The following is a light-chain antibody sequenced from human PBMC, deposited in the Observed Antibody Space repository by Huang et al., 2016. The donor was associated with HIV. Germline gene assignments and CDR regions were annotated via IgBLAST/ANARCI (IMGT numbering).Light chain of an antibody. CDR1: QDIRTS. CDR3: QQLHDYPIT. Sequence: AVQLTQFPPSLSASVGDRVTITCRASQDIRTSLAWYQHKPGKAPKLLISAAFNLQSGISSRFSGYSAGTYFTLFLSSLQPEDAATYYCQQLHDYPITFGRGTRLDIK. CDR2: AAF. V-gene: IGKV1D-13*01. J-gene: IGKJ5*01.